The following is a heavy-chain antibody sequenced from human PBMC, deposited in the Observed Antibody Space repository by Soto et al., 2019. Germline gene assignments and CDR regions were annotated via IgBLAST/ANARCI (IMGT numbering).Heavy chain of an antibody. Sequence: ASVKVSCKASGYTFSRYGISWVRQAPGQGLEWVGWISDDNGKTEYAQNFQGRVTLMKETSTSIVYMDLRSLRFDDTAVYYCVRDGSYFDSKWTGTEFDYWGQGTLVTVSS. CDR1: GYTFSRYG. CDR3: VRDGSYFDSKWTGTEFDY. J-gene: IGHJ4*02. CDR2: ISDDNGKT. D-gene: IGHD3-22*01. V-gene: IGHV1-18*01.